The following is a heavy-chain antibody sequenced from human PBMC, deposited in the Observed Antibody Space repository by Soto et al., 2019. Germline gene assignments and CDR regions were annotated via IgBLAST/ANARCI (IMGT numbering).Heavy chain of an antibody. D-gene: IGHD3-10*01. Sequence: QVQLQESGPGLVKPSQTLSLTCSVSGGSVNSGAFSWGWIRQSPGQGLECLGYIYSFGNTFYNPSLKSRVTSSLDTSKNPLSLRLTSVIAADTAIYYCARVMGDGSGNFWWFDVWGQGTLVTVSS. J-gene: IGHJ5*02. CDR3: ARVMGDGSGNFWWFDV. CDR2: IYSFGNT. CDR1: GGSVNSGAFS. V-gene: IGHV4-31*03.